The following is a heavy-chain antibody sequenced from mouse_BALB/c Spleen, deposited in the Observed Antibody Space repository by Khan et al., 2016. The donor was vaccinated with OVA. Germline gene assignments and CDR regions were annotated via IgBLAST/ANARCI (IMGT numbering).Heavy chain of an antibody. Sequence: QVQLKESGPELKKPGETVKISCKASGYTFRNYGMNWVKQTPGKGLKWMGWINTYTGEPTYADDFKGRFAFSLETSASTAYLQINNLRNEDTATYFCARPPYFSYVMDYWGQGTSVTVSS. D-gene: IGHD2-10*01. J-gene: IGHJ4*01. CDR2: INTYTGEP. V-gene: IGHV9-3-1*01. CDR3: ARPPYFSYVMDY. CDR1: GYTFRNYG.